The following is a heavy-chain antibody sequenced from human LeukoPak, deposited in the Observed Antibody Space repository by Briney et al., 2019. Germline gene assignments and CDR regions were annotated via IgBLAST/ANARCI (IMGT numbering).Heavy chain of an antibody. Sequence: ASVKVSCKASGYTFTGYYMHWVRQAPGQGLEWMGWINPNSGGTNYAQKFQGRVTMTRDTSISTAYMELSRLRSDDTAVYYCARDRGYSYAKKSSEYYYMDVWGKGTTVTISS. CDR3: ARDRGYSYAKKSSEYYYMDV. CDR2: INPNSGGT. D-gene: IGHD5-18*01. J-gene: IGHJ6*03. V-gene: IGHV1-2*02. CDR1: GYTFTGYY.